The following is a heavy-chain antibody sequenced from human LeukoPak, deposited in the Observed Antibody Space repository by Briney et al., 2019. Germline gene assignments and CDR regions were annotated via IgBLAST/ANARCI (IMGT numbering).Heavy chain of an antibody. D-gene: IGHD3-3*01. CDR2: IYTSGST. J-gene: IGHJ4*02. V-gene: IGHV4-61*02. CDR3: AREAYYDFWSGYWDPGSFDY. Sequence: SQTLSLTCSVSGDSIRSGSFHWNWIRQPAGKGLEWIGRIYTSGSTNYNPSLKSRVTISVDTSKNQFSLKLSSVTAADTAVYYCAREAYYDFWSGYWDPGSFDYWGQGTLVTVSS. CDR1: GDSIRSGSFH.